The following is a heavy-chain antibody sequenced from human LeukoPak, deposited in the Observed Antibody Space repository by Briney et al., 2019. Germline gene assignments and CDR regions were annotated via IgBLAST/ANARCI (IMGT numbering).Heavy chain of an antibody. D-gene: IGHD3-9*01. CDR3: ARDFNWLFLYMDV. J-gene: IGHJ6*03. Sequence: QTGGSLRLSCAASGFTFSSYEMNWVRLAPGKGLEWVSYISSSGSTIYYADSVKGRFTISRDNAKNSLYLQMNSLRAEDTAVYYCARDFNWLFLYMDVWGEGTTVTISS. V-gene: IGHV3-48*03. CDR2: ISSSGSTI. CDR1: GFTFSSYE.